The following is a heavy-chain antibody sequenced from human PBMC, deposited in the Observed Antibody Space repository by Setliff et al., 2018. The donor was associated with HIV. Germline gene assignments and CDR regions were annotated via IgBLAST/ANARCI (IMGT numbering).Heavy chain of an antibody. CDR1: GFTFSRYT. CDR2: ISFGGSDT. D-gene: IGHD3-22*01. V-gene: IGHV3-21*01. Sequence: PGGSLRLSCAASGFTFSRYTMNWVRQAPGMGLEWVSSISFGGSDTHYTDSVKGRFSISRDNAKNSLYLQMNSLRVEDTAVYYCAGEDSSGYSFNVWGQGTMVTVS. J-gene: IGHJ3*01. CDR3: AGEDSSGYSFNV.